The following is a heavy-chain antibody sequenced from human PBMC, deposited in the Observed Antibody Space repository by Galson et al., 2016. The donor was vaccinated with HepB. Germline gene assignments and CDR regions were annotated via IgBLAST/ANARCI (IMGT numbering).Heavy chain of an antibody. CDR3: ARLRHSAYYFDY. D-gene: IGHD3-22*01. Sequence: SETLSLTCTVSGGSITDRTYYWGWIRQAPGKGLEWIGNMYYHGGTYYNPSLKSRVTISVDTSRNQFSLKLSSVTAADTAVYYCARLRHSAYYFDYWGQGSRVTVSS. CDR2: MYYHGGT. CDR1: GGSITDRTYY. J-gene: IGHJ4*02. V-gene: IGHV4-39*01.